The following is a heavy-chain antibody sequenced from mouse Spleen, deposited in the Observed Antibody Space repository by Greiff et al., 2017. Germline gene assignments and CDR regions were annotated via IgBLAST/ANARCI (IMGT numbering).Heavy chain of an antibody. J-gene: IGHJ4*01. CDR3: ARSKGSLYDGYYYALDY. Sequence: QVQLQQSGAELVKPGASVKLSCKASGYTFTSYWMHWVKQRPGRGLEWIGRIDPNSGGTKYNEKFKSKATLTVDKPSSTAYMQLSSLTSEDSAVYYCARSKGSLYDGYYYALDYWGQGTSVTVSS. V-gene: IGHV1-72*01. CDR2: IDPNSGGT. CDR1: GYTFTSYW. D-gene: IGHD2-3*01.